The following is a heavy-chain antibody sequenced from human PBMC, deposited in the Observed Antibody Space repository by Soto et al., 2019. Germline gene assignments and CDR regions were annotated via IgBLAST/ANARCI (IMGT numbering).Heavy chain of an antibody. D-gene: IGHD3-16*01. Sequence: GGSLRLSCAASGFTFSSYAMSWVRQAPGKGLEWVSAISGSGGSTYYADSVKGRFTISRDNSKNTLYLQMNSLRAEDTAVYYCAKSLSLRLDYYYYYMDVWGKGTTVTAP. CDR2: ISGSGGST. V-gene: IGHV3-23*01. CDR1: GFTFSSYA. CDR3: AKSLSLRLDYYYYYMDV. J-gene: IGHJ6*03.